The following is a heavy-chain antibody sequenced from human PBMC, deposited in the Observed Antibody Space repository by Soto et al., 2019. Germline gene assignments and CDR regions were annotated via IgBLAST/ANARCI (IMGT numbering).Heavy chain of an antibody. CDR1: GFTFSSYA. Sequence: GGSLRLSCAASGFTFSSYAFHWVRQAPGKGLEWVSYISYSSSYTKYADSVKGRFTISRDNAKNSLYLQMNSLRAEDTAFFYCARGILPAAGVFQHWGQGTLVTVPS. CDR3: ARGILPAAGVFQH. J-gene: IGHJ1*01. D-gene: IGHD6-13*01. V-gene: IGHV3-21*05. CDR2: ISYSSSYT.